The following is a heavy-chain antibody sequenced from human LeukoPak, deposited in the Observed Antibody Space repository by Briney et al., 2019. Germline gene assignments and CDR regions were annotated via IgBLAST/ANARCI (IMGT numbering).Heavy chain of an antibody. J-gene: IGHJ4*02. CDR2: VTPSGCRT. D-gene: IGHD3-22*01. V-gene: IGHV1-46*01. CDR3: ARPNFYDTSGYSYLYYFDY. Sequence: ASVKVSCKASGYTFTDYYLHWVRQAPGQGLEWMGIVTPSGCRTTYAQKFQGRVTMTSDTSTSTVYMELSGLRSDNTAVYYCARPNFYDTSGYSYLYYFDYWGQGTLVTVSS. CDR1: GYTFTDYY.